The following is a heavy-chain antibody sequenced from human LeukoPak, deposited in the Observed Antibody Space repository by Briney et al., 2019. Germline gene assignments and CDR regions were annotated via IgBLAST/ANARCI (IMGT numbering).Heavy chain of an antibody. J-gene: IGHJ2*01. Sequence: SETLSLTCAVYGGSFSGYYWGWIRQPPGKGLEWVGEIIHSARTNYKASLKSRVPISVDTSKKQFSVKLSSVTAADTAVYYCARSLRRYSSSSHWYFDCGGRGTLVTVSA. CDR2: IIHSART. D-gene: IGHD6-6*01. CDR3: ARSLRRYSSSSHWYFDC. V-gene: IGHV4-34*12. CDR1: GGSFSGYY.